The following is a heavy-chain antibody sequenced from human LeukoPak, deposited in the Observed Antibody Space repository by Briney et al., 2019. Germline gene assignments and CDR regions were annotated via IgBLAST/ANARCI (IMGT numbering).Heavy chain of an antibody. D-gene: IGHD3-22*01. CDR2: INHSGST. CDR3: ARDNYYDSSGYLD. J-gene: IGHJ4*02. CDR1: GYSISSGYY. V-gene: IGHV4-38-2*02. Sequence: SETLSLTCTVSGYSISSGYYWGWIRQPPGKGLEWIGEINHSGSTNYNPSLKSRVTISVDTSKNQFSLKLSSVTAADTAVYYCARDNYYDSSGYLDWGQGTLVTVSS.